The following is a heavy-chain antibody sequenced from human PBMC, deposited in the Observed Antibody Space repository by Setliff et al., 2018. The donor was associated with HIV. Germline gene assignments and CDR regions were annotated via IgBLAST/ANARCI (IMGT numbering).Heavy chain of an antibody. CDR3: ARMGIWSAPNYYYIDV. V-gene: IGHV3-48*01. Sequence: PGGSLRLSCAASGFTFSTYNMNWVRQAPGKGLEWVSYISSGSSAIYYADSVKGRFTISRDNAKNSLYLQMNSLRAEDTAAYLCARMGIWSAPNYYYIDVWGKGTTVTVSS. D-gene: IGHD3-3*01. CDR2: ISSGSSAI. J-gene: IGHJ6*03. CDR1: GFTFSTYN.